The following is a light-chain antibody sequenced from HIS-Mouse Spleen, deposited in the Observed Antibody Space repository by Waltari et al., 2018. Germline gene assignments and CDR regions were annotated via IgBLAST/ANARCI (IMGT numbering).Light chain of an antibody. CDR3: SSYTSSSTLV. CDR2: DVT. V-gene: IGLV2-14*03. J-gene: IGLJ2*01. Sequence: QSALTQPASVSGSPGQSITISCTGTSSDVGGYNYVSWYQQHPGKAPKLMIYDVTNLPSGVSNRFSGSKSGNTAYLTISGLQAEDEAYYYCSSYTSSSTLVFGGGTELTVL. CDR1: SSDVGGYNY.